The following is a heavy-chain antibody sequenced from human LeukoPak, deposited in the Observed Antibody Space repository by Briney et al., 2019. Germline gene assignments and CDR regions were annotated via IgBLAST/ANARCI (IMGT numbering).Heavy chain of an antibody. V-gene: IGHV1-24*01. CDR2: FDPEDGET. Sequence: ASVKVSCKVSGYTLTELSMHWVRQAPGKGLEWMGGFDPEDGETIYAQKFQGRVTMTEDTSTDTAYMELSSLRSEDTAVYYCATVSPHYGDYSTAGFDYWGQGTLVTVSS. D-gene: IGHD4-17*01. CDR1: GYTLTELS. J-gene: IGHJ4*02. CDR3: ATVSPHYGDYSTAGFDY.